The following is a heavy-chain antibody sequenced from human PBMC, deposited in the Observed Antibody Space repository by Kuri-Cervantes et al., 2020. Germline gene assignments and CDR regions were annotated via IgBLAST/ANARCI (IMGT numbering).Heavy chain of an antibody. CDR1: GYTFTSYW. CDR2: IYPGDSDT. D-gene: IGHD2-15*01. V-gene: IGHV5-51*01. J-gene: IGHJ6*02. Sequence: KVSCKASGYTFTSYWIGWVRQMPGKGLEWIGIIYPGDSDTRYSPSFQGQVTISADKSISTAYLQWSSLKASDTAMYYCARHCSGGSCYSGMDVWGQGTTVTVSS. CDR3: ARHCSGGSCYSGMDV.